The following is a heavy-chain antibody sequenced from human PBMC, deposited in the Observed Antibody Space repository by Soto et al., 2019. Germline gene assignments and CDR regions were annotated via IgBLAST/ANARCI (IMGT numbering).Heavy chain of an antibody. J-gene: IGHJ4*02. V-gene: IGHV4-59*01. CDR2: VYYTVTT. Sequence: SETLSLTCTVSCGSISSYFYIWVRQPPGKGLEWIGSVYYTVTTDYNPSLKSRVTISVDTSKTQFSLNLRSVTAVDTAVYYCARDLAAVPRAFDYWGRGTLVTVSS. CDR3: ARDLAAVPRAFDY. CDR1: CGSISSYF. D-gene: IGHD6-13*01.